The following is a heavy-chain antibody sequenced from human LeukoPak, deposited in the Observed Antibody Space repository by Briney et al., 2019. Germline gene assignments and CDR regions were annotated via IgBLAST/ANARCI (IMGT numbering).Heavy chain of an antibody. D-gene: IGHD5-12*01. V-gene: IGHV4-61*09. CDR3: ARESSGYDFNYHYYYMDV. CDR2: IYSSGST. CDR1: GGSISSGTYY. J-gene: IGHJ6*03. Sequence: SETLSLTCTVSGGSISSGTYYWSWIRQPAGKGLEWIGHIYSSGSTNYNPSLKSRVTISVDTSKNQFSLKLTSVTAADTAVYYCARESSGYDFNYHYYYMDVWGKGTTVTVSS.